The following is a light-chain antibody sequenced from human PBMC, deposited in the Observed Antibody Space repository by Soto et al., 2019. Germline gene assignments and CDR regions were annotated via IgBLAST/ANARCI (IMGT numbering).Light chain of an antibody. CDR2: GAT. V-gene: IGKV3-20*01. CDR1: QTVSITY. J-gene: IGKJ5*01. CDR3: QQYGSSPLIS. Sequence: VLTQSPGTLSLSPGESATLSCRASQTVSITYLTWYQQKPGQAPRLLIFGATKRATGIPDRFSGSGSGRDFTLTISGLEPEDFAVYYCQQYGSSPLISFGQGTRLEIK.